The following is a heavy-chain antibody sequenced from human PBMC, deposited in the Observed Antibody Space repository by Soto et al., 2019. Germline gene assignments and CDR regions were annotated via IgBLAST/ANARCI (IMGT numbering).Heavy chain of an antibody. CDR2: INHSGST. J-gene: IGHJ6*02. CDR3: ARLNPDGTGD. V-gene: IGHV4-34*01. Sequence: QVQLQQWGAGLLKPSETLSLTCAVYGGSFSGYYWSWIRQPPGKGLEWIGEINHSGSTNYIPSLKSRVTISVDTSKNQFSLKLSSVTAADTAVYYCARLNPDGTGDWGQGTTVTVSS. CDR1: GGSFSGYY. D-gene: IGHD7-27*01.